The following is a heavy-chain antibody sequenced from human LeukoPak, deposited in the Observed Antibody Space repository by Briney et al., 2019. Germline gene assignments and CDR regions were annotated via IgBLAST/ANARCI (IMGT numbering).Heavy chain of an antibody. Sequence: ASVKVSCKVSGYTLTELSMHWVRQAPGKGLEWMGGFDPEDGETIYAQKFQGRVTMTEDTSTDTAYMELSSLRSEDTAVYYCATSRQYYGSGSYNNWFDPWGQGTLVTVSS. CDR2: FDPEDGET. D-gene: IGHD3-10*01. J-gene: IGHJ5*02. CDR1: GYTLTELS. V-gene: IGHV1-24*01. CDR3: ATSRQYYGSGSYNNWFDP.